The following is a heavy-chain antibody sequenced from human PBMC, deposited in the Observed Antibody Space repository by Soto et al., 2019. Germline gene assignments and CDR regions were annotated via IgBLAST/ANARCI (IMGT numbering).Heavy chain of an antibody. CDR1: GYTFTGYY. V-gene: IGHV1-2*04. Sequence: ASVKVSCKASGYTFTGYYMHWVRQAPGQGLEWMGWINPNSGGTNYAQKFQGWVTMARDTSISTAYMELSRLRSDDTAVYYCARSLSSSSWYGYYYYYGMDVGGQGTTVTVS. CDR3: ARSLSSSSWYGYYYYYGMDV. D-gene: IGHD6-13*01. J-gene: IGHJ6*02. CDR2: INPNSGGT.